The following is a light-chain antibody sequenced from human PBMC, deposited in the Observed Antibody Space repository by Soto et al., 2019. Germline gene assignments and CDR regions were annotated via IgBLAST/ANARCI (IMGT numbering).Light chain of an antibody. V-gene: IGKV3-20*01. CDR2: GVS. Sequence: EIQLTQSPATLSLSPGDRATLSCRASQSVSSYLAWYQQKPGQAPRLLIYGVSTRATGIPARFSGSGSGTYFTITISRLEEDYAAEYYCQSYGSSSTFGPGTKVDI. CDR3: QSYGSSST. CDR1: QSVSSY. J-gene: IGKJ3*01.